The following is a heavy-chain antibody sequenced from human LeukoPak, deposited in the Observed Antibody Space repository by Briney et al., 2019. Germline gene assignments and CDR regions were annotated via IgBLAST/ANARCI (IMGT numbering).Heavy chain of an antibody. D-gene: IGHD1-7*01. Sequence: GESLRLSCTASGFTFENYAMHWVRQAPGKGLEWVSLISWTGDSTYYADSVKGRFTISRDNAKNSLYLQMNSLRAEDTAIYYCAREDDWNYEDYWGQGTLVTVSS. CDR2: ISWTGDST. CDR3: AREDDWNYEDY. V-gene: IGHV3-43D*04. CDR1: GFTFENYA. J-gene: IGHJ4*02.